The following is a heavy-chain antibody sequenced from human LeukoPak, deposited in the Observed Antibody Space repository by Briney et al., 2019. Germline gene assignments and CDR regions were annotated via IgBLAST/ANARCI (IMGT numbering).Heavy chain of an antibody. CDR1: GFTFSSYD. V-gene: IGHV3-13*01. D-gene: IGHD3-22*01. Sequence: GGSLRLSCAASGFTFSSYDMHSVRHAPGKGLEWVSAIGTAGDTYYPDSVKGRFTISRDNSKNTLYLQMNSLRAEDTAVYYCAKDPGYYDSSGYYYNWGQGTLVTVSS. CDR3: AKDPGYYDSSGYYYN. CDR2: IGTAGDT. J-gene: IGHJ4*02.